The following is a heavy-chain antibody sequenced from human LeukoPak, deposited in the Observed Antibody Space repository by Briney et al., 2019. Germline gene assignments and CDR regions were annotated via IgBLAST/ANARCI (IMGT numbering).Heavy chain of an antibody. CDR1: GFTFSNAW. V-gene: IGHV3-15*01. D-gene: IGHD3-10*01. CDR2: IKSKTDGGTT. J-gene: IGHJ5*02. Sequence: GGSLRLSCAASGFTFSNAWMSWVRQAPGKGLEWVGRIKSKTDGGTTDYAAPVKGRFTISRDDSKNTLYLQVNSLKTEDTAVYYCTTDFYGSGSYLEDNGFDPWGQGTLVTVSS. CDR3: TTDFYGSGSYLEDNGFDP.